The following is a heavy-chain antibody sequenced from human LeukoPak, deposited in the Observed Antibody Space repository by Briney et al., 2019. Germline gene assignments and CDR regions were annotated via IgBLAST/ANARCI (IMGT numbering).Heavy chain of an antibody. CDR3: ARDFGRPVHVRSSSSPLDY. J-gene: IGHJ4*02. D-gene: IGHD6-6*01. CDR2: ISSSSSYI. Sequence: PGGSLRLSCAASGFTFSSYSMNWVRQAPGKGLEWVSSISSSSSYIYYADSVKGRFTISRDNAKNSLYLQMNSLRAEDTAVYYCARDFGRPVHVRSSSSPLDYWGQGTLVTVSS. V-gene: IGHV3-21*01. CDR1: GFTFSSYS.